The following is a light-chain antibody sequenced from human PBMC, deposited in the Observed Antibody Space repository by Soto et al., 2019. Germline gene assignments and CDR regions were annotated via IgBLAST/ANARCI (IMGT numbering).Light chain of an antibody. CDR3: QQYNSYSWT. CDR2: KAS. V-gene: IGKV1-5*03. CDR1: QSISTA. J-gene: IGKJ1*01. Sequence: DIQMTQSPSTLSASVGDRVTITCRASQSISTALAWYQQKPGKAPKLLIYKASNLESGVPSRFSGSGSGTEFTLTISSLQPDDFASYYCQQYNSYSWTFGQVTKVEI.